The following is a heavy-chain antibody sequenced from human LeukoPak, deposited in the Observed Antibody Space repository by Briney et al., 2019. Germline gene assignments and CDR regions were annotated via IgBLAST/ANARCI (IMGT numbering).Heavy chain of an antibody. D-gene: IGHD3-10*02. CDR3: AELGITMIGGV. J-gene: IGHJ6*04. CDR1: GFTFSSYE. Sequence: GGSLRLSCAVSGFTFSSYEMNWVRQAPGKGLEWVSYISSSGFNIYYADSVKGRFTISRDNAKNSLYLQMNSLRAEDTAVYYCAELGITMIGGVWGKGTTVTISS. CDR2: ISSSGFNI. V-gene: IGHV3-48*03.